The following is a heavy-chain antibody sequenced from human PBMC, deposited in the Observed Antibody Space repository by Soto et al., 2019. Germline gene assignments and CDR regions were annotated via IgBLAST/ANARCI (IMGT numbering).Heavy chain of an antibody. CDR1: GFTVRRNY. D-gene: IGHD3-16*01. CDR3: ARARDDYNFLYEPT. CDR2: IYSGGAT. Sequence: DVQLVESGGGLIQLGGSLRLSCAASGFTVRRNYMSWVRQAPGKGLEWVSVIYSGGATDYADSVKGRFTISRDNTKNTGYLQMNRLRAEDTAVYYCARARDDYNFLYEPTWGQGTLVTVSA. J-gene: IGHJ4*02. V-gene: IGHV3-53*01.